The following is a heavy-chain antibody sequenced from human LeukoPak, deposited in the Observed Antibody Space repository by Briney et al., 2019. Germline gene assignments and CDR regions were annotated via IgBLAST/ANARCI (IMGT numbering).Heavy chain of an antibody. Sequence: PGGSLSLSCAASGFRFSDSWMTWVRQTPGKGRQWVASIHEDAGEKQYVESVRGRFTISRDNAKNSLYLQMNSLRVEDTAVYYCASSKDHYCHYWGQGTLVTVSS. J-gene: IGHJ4*02. CDR2: IHEDAGEK. V-gene: IGHV3-7*05. CDR1: GFRFSDSW. CDR3: ASSKDHYCHY.